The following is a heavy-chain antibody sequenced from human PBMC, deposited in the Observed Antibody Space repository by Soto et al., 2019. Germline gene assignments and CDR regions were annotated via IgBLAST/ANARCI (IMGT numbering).Heavy chain of an antibody. D-gene: IGHD3-22*01. CDR3: ARIRYYDSSGYSTEFDY. V-gene: IGHV2-70*01. Sequence: FRPTRVKPTQALTLTCTFSGFSLSTSGMCVSWIRQPPGKALEWLALIDWDDDKYYSTSLKTRLTISKDTSKNQVVLTMTNMDPVDTATYYCARIRYYDSSGYSTEFDYWGQGTLVTVSS. J-gene: IGHJ4*02. CDR2: IDWDDDK. CDR1: GFSLSTSGMC.